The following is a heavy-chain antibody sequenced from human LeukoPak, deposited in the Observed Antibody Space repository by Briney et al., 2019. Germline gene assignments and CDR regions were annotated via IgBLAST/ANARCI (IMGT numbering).Heavy chain of an antibody. J-gene: IGHJ3*02. Sequence: GGSLRLSCAASGFTFSSYSMNWVRQAPGKGLEWVSYISSSSSTIYYADSVKGRFTISRDNAKNSLYLQMNSLRDEDTAVYYCARAGYCSGGSCYSDAFDIWGQGTMVTVSS. CDR3: ARAGYCSGGSCYSDAFDI. D-gene: IGHD2-15*01. V-gene: IGHV3-48*02. CDR1: GFTFSSYS. CDR2: ISSSSSTI.